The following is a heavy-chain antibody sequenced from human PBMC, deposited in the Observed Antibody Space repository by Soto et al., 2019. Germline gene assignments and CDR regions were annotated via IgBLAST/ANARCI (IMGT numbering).Heavy chain of an antibody. CDR3: AHRHVGSSSWYVWFDP. V-gene: IGHV2-5*01. CDR1: GFSLSTSGVG. CDR2: IYWNDDK. J-gene: IGHJ5*02. Sequence: SGPTLVNPTQTLTLTCTFSGFSLSTSGVGVGWIRQPPGKALEWLALIYWNDDKRYSPSLKSRLTITKDTSKNQVVLTMTNMDPVDTATYYCAHRHVGSSSWYVWFDPWGQGTLVTVSS. D-gene: IGHD6-13*01.